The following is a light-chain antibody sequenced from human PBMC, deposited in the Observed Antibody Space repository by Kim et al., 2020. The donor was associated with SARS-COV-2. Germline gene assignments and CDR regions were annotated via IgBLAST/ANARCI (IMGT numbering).Light chain of an antibody. J-gene: IGLJ2*01. CDR1: NSNSAAGYN. CDR3: QSYDSSLSGWG. CDR2: GKN. Sequence: RVTISCTRRNSNSAAGYNVRWYQQLPGTAPTLLTFGKNKRPSGVPDRLSGSTSGTSASLAITGLQAEDEAYYFCQSYDSSLSGWGVGGGTKLTVL. V-gene: IGLV1-40*01.